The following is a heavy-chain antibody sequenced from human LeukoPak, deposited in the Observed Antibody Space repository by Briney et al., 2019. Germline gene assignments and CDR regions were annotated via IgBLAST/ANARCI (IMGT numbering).Heavy chain of an antibody. D-gene: IGHD6-13*01. Sequence: SETLSLTCTVSGGSISGGGYYWSWIRQPPGKGLEWIGYIWHTGSTYYDPSLRSRVTLSVDRPKNQFSLKLTSVTAADTAVYYCAAEGYGYSSTYLWGQGTLVIVSS. CDR2: IWHTGST. CDR1: GGSISGGGYY. CDR3: AAEGYGYSSTYL. J-gene: IGHJ5*02. V-gene: IGHV4-30-2*01.